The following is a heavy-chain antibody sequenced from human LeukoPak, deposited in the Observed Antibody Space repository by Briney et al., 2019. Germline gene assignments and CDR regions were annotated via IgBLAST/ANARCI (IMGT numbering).Heavy chain of an antibody. D-gene: IGHD4-11*01. CDR1: GFTFSDYW. CDR2: INPDGSSA. J-gene: IGHJ5*02. CDR3: ARFKVTVTSIP. Sequence: PGGSLRLSRAASGFTFSDYWMHWVRQAPGKGLVWASRINPDGSSASYADSVKGRFTISRDNAKNTLYLQMNSLRAEDTAVYYCARFKVTVTSIPWGQGTLVTVSS. V-gene: IGHV3-74*01.